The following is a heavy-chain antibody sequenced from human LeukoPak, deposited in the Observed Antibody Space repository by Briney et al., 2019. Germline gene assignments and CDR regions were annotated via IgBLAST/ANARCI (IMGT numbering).Heavy chain of an antibody. D-gene: IGHD3-10*01. CDR3: ARDYYGSGSYYTFDY. CDR2: IYTSGST. Sequence: SETLSLTCIVSGGSISSYYWSWIRQPAGKGLEWIGRIYTSGSTNYNPSLKSRVTMSVDTSKNQFSLKLSSVTAADTAVYYCARDYYGSGSYYTFDYWGQGTLVTVSS. V-gene: IGHV4-4*07. CDR1: GGSISSYY. J-gene: IGHJ4*02.